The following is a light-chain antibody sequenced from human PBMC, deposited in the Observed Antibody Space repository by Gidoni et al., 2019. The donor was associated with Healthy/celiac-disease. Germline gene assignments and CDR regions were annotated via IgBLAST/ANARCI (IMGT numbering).Light chain of an antibody. CDR2: DVS. V-gene: IGLV2-14*01. Sequence: QSALTQPASVSGSPGQSITISCTGTSSDVVGYNYVSWYQQHPGKAPKLMMYDVSNRPAGVSNRVSGSKSGNTASLTISGLQAEDEADYYCSSYTSSSTLVFGGGTKLTVL. J-gene: IGLJ3*02. CDR1: SSDVVGYNY. CDR3: SSYTSSSTLV.